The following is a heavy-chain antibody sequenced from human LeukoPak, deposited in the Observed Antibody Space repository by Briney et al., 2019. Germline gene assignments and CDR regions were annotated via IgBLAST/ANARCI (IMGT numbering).Heavy chain of an antibody. CDR1: GGSISNYY. J-gene: IGHJ4*02. CDR2: IYYSGTT. CDR3: ARGVYIAAAQYGY. D-gene: IGHD6-13*01. Sequence: SETLSLTCTVSGGSISNYYWSWIRQPPGKGLEWIGYIYYSGTTNYNPSLKSRVTISVDTSKNQFSLKLDSVTAADTAVYYCARGVYIAAAQYGYWGQGTLVIVSS. V-gene: IGHV4-59*01.